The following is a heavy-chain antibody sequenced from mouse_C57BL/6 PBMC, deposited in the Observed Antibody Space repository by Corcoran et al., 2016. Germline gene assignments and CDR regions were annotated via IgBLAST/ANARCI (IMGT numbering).Heavy chain of an antibody. Sequence: QVQLQQSGPELVKPWASVTISCKASGYSFASYYIHWVKQRPGQGLEWIGWIYPGSGNTKYNEKFKGKDTLTADTSSRTAYMQLSSLTSEDSAVYYCATFFRDFDGWGTGTTVTVSS. CDR2: IYPGSGNT. J-gene: IGHJ1*03. V-gene: IGHV1-66*01. CDR1: GYSFASYY. CDR3: ATFFRDFDG.